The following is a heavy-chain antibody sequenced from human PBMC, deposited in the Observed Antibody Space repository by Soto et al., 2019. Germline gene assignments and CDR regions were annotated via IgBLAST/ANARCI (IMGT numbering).Heavy chain of an antibody. CDR1: GGSVSSRDSA. CDR3: ARDQAGYGDYDY. V-gene: IGHV4-39*07. Sequence: SETLSLTCNASGGSVSSRDSAWGWIRQSPGKGLEWIGTIYYSGTINYIPSLKSRITISVDTSKNQFSLKLSSVTAADTAVYYCARDQAGYGDYDYWGQGTLVTVSS. J-gene: IGHJ4*02. D-gene: IGHD4-17*01. CDR2: IYYSGTI.